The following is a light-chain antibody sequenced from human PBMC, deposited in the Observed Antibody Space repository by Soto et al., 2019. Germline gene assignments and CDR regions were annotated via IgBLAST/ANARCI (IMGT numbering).Light chain of an antibody. V-gene: IGLV2-14*01. CDR3: SSFTPSSTWV. CDR1: SSDVGKYSY. J-gene: IGLJ3*02. CDR2: EVS. Sequence: QSALTQPASVSGSPGQSIAISCTGTSSDVGKYSYVSWFQQYPGNAPKLMIYEVSNRPSGVSNRFSGSKSGNTASLTISGLQGEDEADYYCSSFTPSSTWVFGGGTKVTVL.